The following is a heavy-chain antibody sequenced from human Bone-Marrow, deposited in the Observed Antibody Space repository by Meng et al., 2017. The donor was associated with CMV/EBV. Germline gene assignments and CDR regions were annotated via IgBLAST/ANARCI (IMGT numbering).Heavy chain of an antibody. CDR3: ARLKGYGSGRGYYYYYGMDV. J-gene: IGHJ6*02. D-gene: IGHD3-10*01. CDR2: INHSGST. Sequence: GSLRLSCAVYGGSFSGHYWSWIRQPPGKGLEWIGEINHSGSTNYNPSLKSRVTISVDTSKNQFSLKLSSVTAADTAVYYCARLKGYGSGRGYYYYYGMDVWGQGTTVTVSS. V-gene: IGHV4-34*01. CDR1: GGSFSGHY.